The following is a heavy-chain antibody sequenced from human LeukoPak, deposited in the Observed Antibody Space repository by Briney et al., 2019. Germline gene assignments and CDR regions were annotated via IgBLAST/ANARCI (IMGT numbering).Heavy chain of an antibody. J-gene: IGHJ4*02. V-gene: IGHV3-23*01. CDR2: ISESGGST. CDR1: GFAFSSYV. Sequence: GGSLRLSCAASGFAFSSYVMSWVRQAPGKGLEWVSVISESGGSTHYADSVKGRFTISRDNSKNTLYLQMDSLRAEDTAVYYCAKDRVYSSSWYGGLDYWGQGTLVTVSS. D-gene: IGHD6-13*01. CDR3: AKDRVYSSSWYGGLDY.